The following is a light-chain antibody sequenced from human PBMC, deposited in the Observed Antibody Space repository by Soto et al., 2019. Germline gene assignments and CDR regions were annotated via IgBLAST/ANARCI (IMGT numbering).Light chain of an antibody. CDR2: KAS. Sequence: DIQMTQSPSTLSGSVGDRVTITCRASQTISSWLAWYQQKPGKAPKLLIYKASTLKSGVPSRFSGSGSGTDFTLTISGLQPDDSATYYCQQYKTWWTFGQGTKVEIK. CDR1: QTISSW. J-gene: IGKJ1*01. V-gene: IGKV1-5*03. CDR3: QQYKTWWT.